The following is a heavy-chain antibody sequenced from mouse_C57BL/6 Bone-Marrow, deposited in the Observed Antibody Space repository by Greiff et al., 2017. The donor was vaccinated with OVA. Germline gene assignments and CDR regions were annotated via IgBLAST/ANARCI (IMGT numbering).Heavy chain of an antibody. D-gene: IGHD1-1*01. Sequence: VKLMESGPGLVQPSQSLSITCTVSGFSLTSYGVHWVRQSPGKGLEWLGVIWRGGSTDYNAAFMYRLSITKDNSKSQVFFKMNSLQADDTAIYYGATKVSYYYGSPVLDVWGTGTTVTVSS. CDR3: ATKVSYYYGSPVLDV. V-gene: IGHV2-5*01. CDR2: IWRGGST. CDR1: GFSLTSYG. J-gene: IGHJ1*03.